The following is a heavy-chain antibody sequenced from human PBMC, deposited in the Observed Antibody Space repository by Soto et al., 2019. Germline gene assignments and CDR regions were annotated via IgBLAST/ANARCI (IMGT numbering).Heavy chain of an antibody. J-gene: IGHJ3*02. Sequence: SETLSLTCTVSGRSISTYYWSWIRQPPGKGLEWIGYIYYSGSTNYNPSLKSRVTISVDTSKNQFSLKLSSVTAADTAVCYCARGHYDILTGPSDAFDIWGQGTMVT. CDR1: GRSISTYY. CDR2: IYYSGST. D-gene: IGHD3-9*01. CDR3: ARGHYDILTGPSDAFDI. V-gene: IGHV4-59*01.